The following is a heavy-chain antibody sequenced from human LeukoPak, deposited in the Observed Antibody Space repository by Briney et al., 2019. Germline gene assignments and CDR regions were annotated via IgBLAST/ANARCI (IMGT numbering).Heavy chain of an antibody. D-gene: IGHD6-19*01. CDR3: AKDRGYSSGLYYYYYGMDV. CDR2: ISYDGSNK. Sequence: GRSLRLSCAASGFTFSSYGIHWVRQAPGKGLEWVAVISYDGSNKYYADSVKGRFTISRDNSKNTLYLQMSSLRAEDTAVYYCAKDRGYSSGLYYYYYGMDVWGQGTTVTVSS. V-gene: IGHV3-30*18. CDR1: GFTFSSYG. J-gene: IGHJ6*02.